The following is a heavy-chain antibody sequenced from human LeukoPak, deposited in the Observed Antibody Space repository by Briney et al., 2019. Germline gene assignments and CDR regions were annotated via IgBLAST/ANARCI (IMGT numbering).Heavy chain of an antibody. Sequence: GGSLRLSCAASGFTSSSYSMNWVRQAPGKGLEWVSSISSSSSYIYYADSVKGRFTISRDNAKNSLYLQMNSLRAEDTAVYYCARDYGNKYQLLTADWGQGTLVTVSS. CDR1: GFTSSSYS. CDR3: ARDYGNKYQLLTAD. CDR2: ISSSSSYI. J-gene: IGHJ4*02. V-gene: IGHV3-21*01. D-gene: IGHD3-10*01.